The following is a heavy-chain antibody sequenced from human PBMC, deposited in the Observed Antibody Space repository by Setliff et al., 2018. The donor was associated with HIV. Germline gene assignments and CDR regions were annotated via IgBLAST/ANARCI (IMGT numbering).Heavy chain of an antibody. CDR3: ARDGSRTTGATGYYYGLDV. D-gene: IGHD1-1*01. Sequence: LSLTCTVSGYSISNDYYWGWIRQPPGKGLEWIASIYHSGNTYYNPSLKSRVTISVDTSKNQFSLRLSSVTAADTAVYYCARDGSRTTGATGYYYGLDVWGQGTTFTVCS. V-gene: IGHV4-38-2*02. CDR2: IYHSGNT. J-gene: IGHJ6*01. CDR1: GYSISNDYY.